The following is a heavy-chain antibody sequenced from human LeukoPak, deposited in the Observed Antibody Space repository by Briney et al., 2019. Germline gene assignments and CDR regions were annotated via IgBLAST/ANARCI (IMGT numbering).Heavy chain of an antibody. Sequence: SETLPLTCTVSGVSITSSYWSWIRQPPGKGLECIGYIYYSGSPNYNPSLKSRVTISLDTSKNQFSLKLSSVTAADTAVYYCARRFDTSGWVDYWGQGTLVTVSS. CDR2: IYYSGSP. CDR1: GVSITSSY. V-gene: IGHV4-59*08. CDR3: ARRFDTSGWVDY. J-gene: IGHJ4*02. D-gene: IGHD6-19*01.